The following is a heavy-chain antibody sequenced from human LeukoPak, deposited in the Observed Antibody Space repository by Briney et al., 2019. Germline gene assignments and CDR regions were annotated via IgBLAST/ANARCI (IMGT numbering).Heavy chain of an antibody. CDR2: ISSSGSTI. CDR3: ARLNGRGAVVTAPVDY. CDR1: GFTFSSYE. D-gene: IGHD2-21*02. Sequence: GGPLRLSCAASGFTFSSYEMNWVRQAPGKGLEWVSYISSSGSTIYYADSVKGRFTISRDNAKNSLYLQMNSLRAEDTAVYYCARLNGRGAVVTAPVDYWGQGTLVTVSS. V-gene: IGHV3-48*03. J-gene: IGHJ4*02.